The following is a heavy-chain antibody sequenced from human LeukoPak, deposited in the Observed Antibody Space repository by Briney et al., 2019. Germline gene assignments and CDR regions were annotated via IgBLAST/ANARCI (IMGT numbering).Heavy chain of an antibody. CDR3: ARLGFGESSSYPTYNWFDP. J-gene: IGHJ5*02. Sequence: ASVKVSCKASGYTFTSYGISWVRQAPGQGLEWMGWISAYNGNTNYAQKLQGRVTMTTDTSTSTAYMELRSLRSDDTAVYYCARLGFGESSSYPTYNWFDPWGQGTLVTVSS. V-gene: IGHV1-18*01. CDR2: ISAYNGNT. D-gene: IGHD3-10*01. CDR1: GYTFTSYG.